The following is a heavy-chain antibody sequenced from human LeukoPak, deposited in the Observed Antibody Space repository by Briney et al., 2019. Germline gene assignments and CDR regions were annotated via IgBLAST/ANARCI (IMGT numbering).Heavy chain of an antibody. D-gene: IGHD2-8*02. CDR3: ARRAGGSPFDY. CDR2: IYYDGTP. Sequence: PSETLSLTCTVSGDSMNKYYWCWVRQPPGKGLEWIGYIYYDGTPDYNPSLTGRVTMSIGTSKNQFSLRLRSLTAADTAVYYCARRAGGSPFDYWGQGILVTVSS. V-gene: IGHV4-59*01. CDR1: GDSMNKYY. J-gene: IGHJ4*02.